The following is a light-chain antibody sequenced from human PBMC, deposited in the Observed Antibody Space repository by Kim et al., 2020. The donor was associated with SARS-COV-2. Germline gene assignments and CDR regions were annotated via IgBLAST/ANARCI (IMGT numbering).Light chain of an antibody. Sequence: QSVLTQPPSASGSLGQSVTITCTGTNNDIGGYKYVSWYQQHPGKAPRLMIFEVNKRPSGVPDRFSGSKSGNTASLTVSGLQAEDGADYYCSSFAGRNTFGVFGGGTQLTVL. CDR1: NNDIGGYKY. CDR3: SSFAGRNTFGV. J-gene: IGLJ3*02. CDR2: EVN. V-gene: IGLV2-8*01.